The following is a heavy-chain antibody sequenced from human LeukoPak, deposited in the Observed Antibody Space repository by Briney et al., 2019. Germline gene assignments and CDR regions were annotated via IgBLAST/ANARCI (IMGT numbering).Heavy chain of an antibody. V-gene: IGHV1-18*01. D-gene: IGHD6-19*01. CDR2: ISTYNGDT. Sequence: ASVKVSCRASGYTFKNYAISWVRQAPGQGLEWMAWISTYNGDTHYAQKFRGRVTMTTDTSTSTAYMELRSLRSDDTAVYYCARDPSNTSGRYVYFDYWGQGTLVTVSS. CDR3: ARDPSNTSGRYVYFDY. CDR1: GYTFKNYA. J-gene: IGHJ4*02.